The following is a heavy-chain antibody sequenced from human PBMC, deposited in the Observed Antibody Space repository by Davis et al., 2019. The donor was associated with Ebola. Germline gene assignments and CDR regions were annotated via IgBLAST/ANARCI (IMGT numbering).Heavy chain of an antibody. V-gene: IGHV3-11*05. CDR1: GFTFSDYY. CDR2: ISSSSSYI. Sequence: GGSLRLSCAASGFTFSDYYMSWIRQAPGKGLEWVSSISSSSSYIYYADSVKGRFTISRDNAKNSLYLQMNSLRAEDTAVYYCARDRGRSGPNGHYYYGMDVWGQGTTVTVSS. J-gene: IGHJ6*02. CDR3: ARDRGRSGPNGHYYYGMDV. D-gene: IGHD3-3*01.